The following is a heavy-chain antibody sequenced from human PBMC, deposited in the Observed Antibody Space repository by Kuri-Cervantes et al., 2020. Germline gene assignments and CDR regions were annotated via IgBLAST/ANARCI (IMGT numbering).Heavy chain of an antibody. Sequence: GESLKISCAASGFTFSNYVMNWVRQAPGKGLEWVSYISNSGSAIYYADSVKGRFTISRDNSKNTLYLQMNSLRAEDTAVYYCAKDLTPGGGDAFDIWGQGTMVTVSS. CDR3: AKDLTPGGGDAFDI. D-gene: IGHD1-14*01. J-gene: IGHJ3*02. V-gene: IGHV3-23*01. CDR2: ISNSGSAI. CDR1: GFTFSNYV.